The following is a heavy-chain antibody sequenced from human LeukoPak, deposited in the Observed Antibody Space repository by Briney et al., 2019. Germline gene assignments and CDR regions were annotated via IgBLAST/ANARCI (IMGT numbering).Heavy chain of an antibody. V-gene: IGHV1-18*01. CDR3: AREPYYYDSSGYSYFDY. Sequence: ASVKVSCKASGYTFTSYGISWVRQAPGQGLEWMGWISAYNGNTNYAQKLQGRVTMTTDTSTSTAYMELKSLRSDDTAVYYCAREPYYYDSSGYSYFDYWGQGTLVTVSS. J-gene: IGHJ4*02. D-gene: IGHD3-22*01. CDR1: GYTFTSYG. CDR2: ISAYNGNT.